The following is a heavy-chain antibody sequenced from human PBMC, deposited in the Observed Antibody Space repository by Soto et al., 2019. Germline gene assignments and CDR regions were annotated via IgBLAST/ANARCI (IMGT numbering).Heavy chain of an antibody. J-gene: IGHJ6*01. V-gene: IGHV5-10-1*01. Sequence: GESLKISCKGSGYSFTSYWISWVRQMPGKGLEWMGRIDPSDSYTNYSTSFQGHVTISAAKSISTAYLQWSSLKASDTAMYYCARQVQRRGVGAIPNYDFWSGPLEGMDVWGKGTTFTVSS. CDR1: GYSFTSYW. CDR3: ARQVQRRGVGAIPNYDFWSGPLEGMDV. D-gene: IGHD3-3*01. CDR2: IDPSDSYT.